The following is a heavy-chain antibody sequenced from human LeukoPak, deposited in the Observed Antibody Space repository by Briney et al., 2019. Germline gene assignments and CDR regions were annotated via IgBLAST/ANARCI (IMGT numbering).Heavy chain of an antibody. Sequence: SQTLSLTCPVPGDSISRHLYFWSWIRHHPGKGLEWIGYVYGTGNTYLNPSLESRVSMSLDSSQNQFSLRLTSVTAADTAVYYCASSYGSGSRYRASYGMDVWGQGTTVTVSS. D-gene: IGHD3-10*01. CDR1: GDSISRHLYF. J-gene: IGHJ6*02. CDR3: ASSYGSGSRYRASYGMDV. V-gene: IGHV4-31*03. CDR2: VYGTGNT.